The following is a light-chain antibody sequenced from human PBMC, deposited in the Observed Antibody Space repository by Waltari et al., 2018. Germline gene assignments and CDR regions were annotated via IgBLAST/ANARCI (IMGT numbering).Light chain of an antibody. CDR1: SSNIENNY. Sequence: QSVLTQPPSVSAAPGQRVTISCSGSSSNIENNYVSWYQQLPGTAPQLLIYDTNKRPSGIPDRFSVSKSGTSATLDITGLQTGDEADYYCGAWDTSLSTVMFGGGTKLTVL. CDR2: DTN. V-gene: IGLV1-51*01. J-gene: IGLJ3*02. CDR3: GAWDTSLSTVM.